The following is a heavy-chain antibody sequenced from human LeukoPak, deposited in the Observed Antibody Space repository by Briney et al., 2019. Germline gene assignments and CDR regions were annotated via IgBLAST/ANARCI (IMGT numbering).Heavy chain of an antibody. CDR1: GGTFSSYA. CDR3: ARGRVSNVVAAADDAFDI. V-gene: IGHV1-69*13. CDR2: IIPIFGTA. D-gene: IGHD2-15*01. J-gene: IGHJ3*02. Sequence: SVKVSFKASGGTFSSYAISWVRQAPGQGLEWMGGIIPIFGTANYAQKFQGRVTITADESTSTAYMELSSLRSEDTAVYYCARGRVSNVVAAADDAFDIWGQGTMVTVSS.